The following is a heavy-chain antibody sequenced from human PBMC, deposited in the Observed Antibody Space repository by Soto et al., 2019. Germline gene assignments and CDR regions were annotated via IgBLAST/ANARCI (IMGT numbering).Heavy chain of an antibody. CDR1: GYTFTSYY. D-gene: IGHD3-22*01. CDR2: INPSGGST. V-gene: IGHV1-46*01. Sequence: ASVKVSCKASGYTFTSYYMHWVRQAPGQGLEWMGIINPSGGSTSYAQKFQGRVTMTRDTSTSTVYMELSSLRSEDTAVYYCARDSDPHYYDSSGYFGYWGQGTLVTVSS. CDR3: ARDSDPHYYDSSGYFGY. J-gene: IGHJ4*02.